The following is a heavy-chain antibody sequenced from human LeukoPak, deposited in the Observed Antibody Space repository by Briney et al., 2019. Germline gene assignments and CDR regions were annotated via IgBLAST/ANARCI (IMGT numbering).Heavy chain of an antibody. CDR2: IYPGDSET. CDR1: RYPFTRCW. D-gene: IGHD7-27*01. CDR3: ASHHGDQVDS. V-gene: IGHV5-51*01. Sequence: GESLMIYGLWSRYPFTRCWMGWARQMPAKGLEWMGIIYPGDSETRYSPSFQGQVTISADKSISTTYLQWSSLKASDTAMHYCASHHGDQVDSWGQGTLVTVSS. J-gene: IGHJ4*02.